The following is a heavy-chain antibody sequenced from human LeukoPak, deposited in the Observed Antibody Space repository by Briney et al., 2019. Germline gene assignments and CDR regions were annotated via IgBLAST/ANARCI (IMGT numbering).Heavy chain of an antibody. CDR2: MNPNSGNT. D-gene: IGHD6-19*01. CDR3: ARVGSGWLYAFDI. J-gene: IGHJ3*02. V-gene: IGHV1-8*03. CDR1: GYTFTSYD. Sequence: ASVKVSCKASGYTFTSYDINWVRQATGRGLEWMGWMNPNSGNTGYAQKFQGRVTITRNTSISTAYMELSSLRSEDTAVYYCARVGSGWLYAFDIWGQGTMVTVSS.